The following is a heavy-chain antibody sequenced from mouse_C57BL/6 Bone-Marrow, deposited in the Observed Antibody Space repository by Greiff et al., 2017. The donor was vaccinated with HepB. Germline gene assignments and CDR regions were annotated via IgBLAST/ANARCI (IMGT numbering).Heavy chain of an antibody. CDR2: INPYNGDT. CDR1: GYSFTGYF. D-gene: IGHD3-2*02. J-gene: IGHJ2*01. Sequence: EVQLQESGPELVKPGDSVKISCKASGYSFTGYFMNWVMQSHGKSLEWIGRINPYNGDTFSNQKFKGKATLTVDKSSSTAHMELRSLTSEDSAVYYCARLRWYLDYWGQGTTLTVSS. V-gene: IGHV1-20*01. CDR3: ARLRWYLDY.